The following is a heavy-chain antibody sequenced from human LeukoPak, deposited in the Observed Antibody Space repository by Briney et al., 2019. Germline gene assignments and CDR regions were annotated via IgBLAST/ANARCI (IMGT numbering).Heavy chain of an antibody. V-gene: IGHV3-7*01. CDR2: IKQDGSEK. Sequence: PGGSLRLSCAASGFTFSSYWMSWVRQAPGKGLEWVANIKQDGSEKYYVDSVRGRFTISRDNAKNSLYLQMNSLRAEDTAVYYCAREGSGWTIDYWGQGPLVTVSS. CDR3: AREGSGWTIDY. CDR1: GFTFSSYW. J-gene: IGHJ4*02. D-gene: IGHD6-19*01.